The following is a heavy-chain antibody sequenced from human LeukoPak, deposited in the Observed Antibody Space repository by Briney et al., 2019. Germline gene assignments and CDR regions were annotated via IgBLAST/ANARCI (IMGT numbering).Heavy chain of an antibody. Sequence: GGSLRLSCAASGFTFSDYYMSWIRQAPGKGLEWVSYISSSGSTIYYADSVKGRFTISRDNAKNSLYLQMNSLRAEGTAVYYCARAQRDIVVVPAAILYWGQGTLVTVSS. CDR3: ARAQRDIVVVPAAILY. D-gene: IGHD2-2*01. J-gene: IGHJ4*02. CDR1: GFTFSDYY. V-gene: IGHV3-11*01. CDR2: ISSSGSTI.